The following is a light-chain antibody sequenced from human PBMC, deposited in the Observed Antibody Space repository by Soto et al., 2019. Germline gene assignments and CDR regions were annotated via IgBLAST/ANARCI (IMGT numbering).Light chain of an antibody. Sequence: EIVLTQSPGTLSLSPGERATLSCRASQSVSSDFLAWYQQKPGRAPRLLIYGASSRATGIPDRFSGSGSGTDFTLTISRLEPEDFAVYYCQQFGSSPLFSFGPGTKVEIK. J-gene: IGKJ3*01. CDR3: QQFGSSPLFS. CDR2: GAS. CDR1: QSVSSDF. V-gene: IGKV3-20*01.